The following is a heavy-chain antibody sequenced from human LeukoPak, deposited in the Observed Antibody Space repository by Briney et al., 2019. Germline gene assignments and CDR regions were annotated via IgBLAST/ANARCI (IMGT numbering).Heavy chain of an antibody. CDR2: ISNSDYSA. D-gene: IGHD3-22*01. Sequence: PGGSLRLSCAASGFTFSSYAMSWVRQAPGKGLEWVSTISNSDYSAYYADSVKGRFTISRANSKNTLYLQMNSLRAGDTAVYYCAKDSSVYHYDSRNLDYWGQGTLATVSS. CDR1: GFTFSSYA. CDR3: AKDSSVYHYDSRNLDY. V-gene: IGHV3-23*01. J-gene: IGHJ4*02.